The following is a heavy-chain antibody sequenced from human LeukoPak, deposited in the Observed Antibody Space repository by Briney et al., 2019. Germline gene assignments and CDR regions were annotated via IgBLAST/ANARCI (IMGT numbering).Heavy chain of an antibody. J-gene: IGHJ4*02. CDR3: ARAPVTSCRGAYCYPFDY. CDR2: IRYDGSNK. V-gene: IGHV3-30*02. Sequence: GGSLRLSCAASGFTFSSYAMSWVRQAPGKGLEWVAFIRYDGSNKYYADSVKGRFTISRDNSKNTLYLQMNSLRVEDAAVYYCARAPVTSCRGAYCYPFDYWGQGTLVTVSS. CDR1: GFTFSSYA. D-gene: IGHD2-21*01.